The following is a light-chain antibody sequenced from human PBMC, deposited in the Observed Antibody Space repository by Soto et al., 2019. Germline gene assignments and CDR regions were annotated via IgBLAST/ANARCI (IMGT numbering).Light chain of an antibody. J-gene: IGKJ1*01. CDR2: DAS. Sequence: EIVLTQSPATLSLSPGERATLSCRASQSVSSYLAWYQQKPGQAPRLLIYDASNRATGIPARFSGSGSGTDFTLTISSLEPEDLAVYYCQQRSNWPGGTFGQGTKVDIK. V-gene: IGKV3-11*01. CDR3: QQRSNWPGGT. CDR1: QSVSSY.